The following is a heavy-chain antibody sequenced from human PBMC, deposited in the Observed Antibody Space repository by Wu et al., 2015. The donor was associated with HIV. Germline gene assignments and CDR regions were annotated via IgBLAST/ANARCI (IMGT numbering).Heavy chain of an antibody. CDR1: GYNFIDNY. V-gene: IGHV1-2*02. D-gene: IGHD1-26*01. CDR2: INPNSGGS. CDR3: TKDYGIVGSTLPEYFQH. Sequence: VQLMQSGAEVKKPGASVKVSCKTSGYNFIDNYIHWVRQAPGQGLEWMGWINPNSGGSRSPQKFQGRVSMTRDTSVNTVYLELTRLQFDDTAIYYCTKDYGIVGSTLPEYFQHWGQGTWSPSPQ. J-gene: IGHJ1*01.